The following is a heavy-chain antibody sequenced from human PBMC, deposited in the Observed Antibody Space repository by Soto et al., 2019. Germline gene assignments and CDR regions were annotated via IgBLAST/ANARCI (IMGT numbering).Heavy chain of an antibody. CDR2: IFGDGDK. CDR1: GFSLASSGLG. J-gene: IGHJ4*02. CDR3: AHDGSGINGAAWWF. Sequence: QITLKESGPTLVKPTQTLSLTCTFSGFSLASSGLGVAWIRQPPGTALEWLALIFGDGDKGYSPSLKGRLTITKDTSKNQVVLTMTDTDPKDRSTYFCAHDGSGINGAAWWFWGQGTQVTVSS. D-gene: IGHD1-20*01. V-gene: IGHV2-5*02.